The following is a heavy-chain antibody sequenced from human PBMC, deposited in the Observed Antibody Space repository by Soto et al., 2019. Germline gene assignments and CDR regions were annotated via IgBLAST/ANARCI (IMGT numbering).Heavy chain of an antibody. CDR1: GFTFSSYS. Sequence: PGGSLRLSCAASGFTFSSYSMNWVRQAPGKGLEWVSSISSSSSYIYYADSVKGRFTISRDNAKNSLYLQMNSLRAEDTAVYYWARAKYYYVSHPGGGFAPGGQETLVTVPS. D-gene: IGHD3-10*02. V-gene: IGHV3-21*01. CDR3: ARAKYYYVSHPGGGFAP. CDR2: ISSSSSYI. J-gene: IGHJ5*02.